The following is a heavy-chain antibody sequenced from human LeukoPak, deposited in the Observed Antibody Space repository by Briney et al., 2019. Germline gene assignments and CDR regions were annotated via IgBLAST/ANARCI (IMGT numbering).Heavy chain of an antibody. V-gene: IGHV1-2*02. CDR1: GYTFTGYY. CDR3: ARGMDTAMVNHAFDI. D-gene: IGHD5-18*01. J-gene: IGHJ3*02. CDR2: INPNSGGT. Sequence: ASVKVSCKASGYTFTGYYMHWVRQAPGQGLEWMGWINPNSGGTNYAQKSQGRVTMTRDTSISTAYMELSRLRSDDTAVYYCARGMDTAMVNHAFDIWGQGTMVTVSS.